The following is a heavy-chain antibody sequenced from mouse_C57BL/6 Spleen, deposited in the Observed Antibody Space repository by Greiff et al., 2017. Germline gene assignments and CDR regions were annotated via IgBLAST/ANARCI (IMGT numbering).Heavy chain of an antibody. CDR1: GFNIKDDY. CDR2: IDPENGDT. V-gene: IGHV14-4*01. Sequence: EVQLVESGAELVRPGASVKLSCTASGFNIKDDYMHWVKQRPEQGLEWIGWIDPENGDTEYASKFQGKATITADTSSNTAYLQLSSLTSEDTAVYYCTTLYDYSYAMDYWGQGTSVTVSS. CDR3: TTLYDYSYAMDY. D-gene: IGHD2-4*01. J-gene: IGHJ4*01.